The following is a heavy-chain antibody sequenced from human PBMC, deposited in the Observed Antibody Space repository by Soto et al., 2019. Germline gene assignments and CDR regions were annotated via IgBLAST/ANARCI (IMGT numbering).Heavy chain of an antibody. CDR1: GASINTVPYY. CDR3: ATTFDSSGYYHNFGMDV. CDR2: VYYSGFT. V-gene: IGHV4-39*01. Sequence: KTSETLSLTCTVSGASINTVPYYWGWIRQSPGKGLEWIGSVYYSGFTYYNPSLKSRVTISLDTSKNQFSLEVSSVTAADTALYYCATTFDSSGYYHNFGMDVWGQGTTVTVSS. J-gene: IGHJ6*02. D-gene: IGHD3-22*01.